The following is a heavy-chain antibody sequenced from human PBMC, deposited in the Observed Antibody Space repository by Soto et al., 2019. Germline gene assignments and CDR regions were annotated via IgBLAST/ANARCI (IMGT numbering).Heavy chain of an antibody. CDR2: IYYSGST. CDR3: AREGEYSHYYYDGMDV. J-gene: IGHJ6*02. Sequence: SETLSLTCTVSGGSISSGDYYWSWIRQPPGKGLEWIGYIYYSGSTYYDPSLKSRVTISVDTSKNQFSLKLSSVTAADTAVYYCAREGEYSHYYYDGMDVWGQGTTVTVSS. CDR1: GGSISSGDYY. D-gene: IGHD5-18*01. V-gene: IGHV4-30-4*01.